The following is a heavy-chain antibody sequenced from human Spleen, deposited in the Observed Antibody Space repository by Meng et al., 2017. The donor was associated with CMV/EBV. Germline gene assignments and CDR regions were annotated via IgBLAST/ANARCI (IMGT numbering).Heavy chain of an antibody. CDR2: INHSGST. D-gene: IGHD2-2*01. Sequence: FSGYSRSWIRQPPGKGLEWIGEINHSGSTNYNPSLKSRVTISVDTSKNQFSLKLSSVTAADTAVYYCARGPPDLGYCSSTSCLPFDYWGQGTLVTVSS. J-gene: IGHJ4*02. CDR3: ARGPPDLGYCSSTSCLPFDY. V-gene: IGHV4-34*01. CDR1: FSGYS.